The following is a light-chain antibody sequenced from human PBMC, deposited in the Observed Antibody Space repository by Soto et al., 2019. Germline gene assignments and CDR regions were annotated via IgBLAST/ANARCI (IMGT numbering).Light chain of an antibody. Sequence: QSVLTQPPSVXGAPXXXXTISCTGSSSYIGAGYDVHWYQQLPGTAPKLLIYGNSNRPSGVPDRFSGSKSGTSASLAITGLQAEDEADYYCQSYDSSLSGSVFGGGTKVTVL. CDR1: SSYIGAGYD. V-gene: IGLV1-40*01. J-gene: IGLJ3*02. CDR3: QSYDSSLSGSV. CDR2: GNS.